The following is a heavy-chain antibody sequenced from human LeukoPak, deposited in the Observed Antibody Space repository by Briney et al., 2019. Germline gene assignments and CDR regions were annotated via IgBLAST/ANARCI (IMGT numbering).Heavy chain of an antibody. V-gene: IGHV3-23*01. CDR2: ISGSGGST. Sequence: GRSLRLSCAASGFTFSSYAMSWVRQAPGKGLEWVSAISGSGGSTYYADSVKGRFTISRDNSKNTLYLQMNSLRAEDTAVYYCASRELRFLEWLPDSSGDYWGQGTLVTVSS. CDR3: ASRELRFLEWLPDSSGDY. CDR1: GFTFSSYA. D-gene: IGHD3-3*01. J-gene: IGHJ4*02.